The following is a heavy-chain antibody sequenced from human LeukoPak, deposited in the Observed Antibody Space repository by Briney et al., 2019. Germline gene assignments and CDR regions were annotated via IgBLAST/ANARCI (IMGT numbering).Heavy chain of an antibody. Sequence: SETLSLTCTVSGGSISSHYWSWIRQPPGKGLEWIGYIYYSGSTNYNPSLKSRVTISVDTSKNQFSLKLSSVTAADTAVYYCAREVKWELPTNAFDIWGQGTTVTVSS. CDR2: IYYSGST. CDR3: AREVKWELPTNAFDI. V-gene: IGHV4-59*11. J-gene: IGHJ3*02. CDR1: GGSISSHY. D-gene: IGHD1-26*01.